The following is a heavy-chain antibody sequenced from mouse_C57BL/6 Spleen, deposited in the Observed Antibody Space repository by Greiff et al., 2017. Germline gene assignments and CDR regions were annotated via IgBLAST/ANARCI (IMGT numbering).Heavy chain of an antibody. Sequence: EVKLMESEGGLVQPGSSMKLSCTASGFTFSDYYMAWVRQVPEKGLEWVANINYDGGSTYYLDSLKSRFIISRDNAKNILYLQMSSLKSEDTATYYCARVNYGNFLFDYWGQGTTLTVSS. D-gene: IGHD2-1*01. CDR3: ARVNYGNFLFDY. CDR2: INYDGGST. J-gene: IGHJ2*01. CDR1: GFTFSDYY. V-gene: IGHV5-16*01.